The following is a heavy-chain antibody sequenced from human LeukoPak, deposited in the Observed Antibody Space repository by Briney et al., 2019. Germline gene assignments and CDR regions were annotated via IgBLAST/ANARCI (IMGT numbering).Heavy chain of an antibody. J-gene: IGHJ4*02. CDR2: IVVGSGKT. V-gene: IGHV1-58*02. CDR3: AADLHCSSTGCYPYKFDY. Sequence: TSVKVSCKASGFTFSSSAMQWVRQARGQRLEWIGWIVVGSGKTNYAQKFQERVAITRDMSTRTAYMELSSLRSDDTAVYYCAADLHCSSTGCYPYKFDYWGQGTLVTVSS. CDR1: GFTFSSSA. D-gene: IGHD2-2*01.